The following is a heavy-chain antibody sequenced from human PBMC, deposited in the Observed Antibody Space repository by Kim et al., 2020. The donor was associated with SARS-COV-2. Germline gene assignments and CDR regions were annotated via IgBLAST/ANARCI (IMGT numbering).Heavy chain of an antibody. CDR1: GFNFNNHG. D-gene: IGHD3-10*01. CDR2: FAHVGTIT. CDR3: AKEEGGSLCSYDS. V-gene: IGHV3-30*18. J-gene: IGHJ5*01. Sequence: GGSLRLSCAASGFNFNNHGMHWVRQAPGKWLECVSVFAHVGTITYYADSAKVRFTISRDNSKHTLYLQMYSLMPEDTAVYYCAKEEGGSLCSYDSW.